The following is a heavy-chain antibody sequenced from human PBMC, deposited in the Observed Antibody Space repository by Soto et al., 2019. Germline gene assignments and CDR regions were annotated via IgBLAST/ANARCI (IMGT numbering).Heavy chain of an antibody. CDR3: ARGGGDYYYYYYMDV. CDR2: IYPGDSDT. V-gene: IGHV5-51*01. CDR1: GYSFTSYW. Sequence: GESLKISCKGSGYSFTSYWIGWVRQMPGKGLEWMGIIYPGDSDTRYSPSFQGQVTISADKSISTAYLQWSSLKASDTAMYYCARGGGDYYYYYYMDVWGKGTTVTVSS. D-gene: IGHD2-21*01. J-gene: IGHJ6*03.